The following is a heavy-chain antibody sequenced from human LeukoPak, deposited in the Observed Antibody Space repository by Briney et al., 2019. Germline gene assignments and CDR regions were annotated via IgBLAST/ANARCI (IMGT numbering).Heavy chain of an antibody. J-gene: IGHJ6*03. CDR2: IYSGGST. CDR1: GFTVSSNY. Sequence: GGSLRLSCAASGFTVSSNYMSWVRQAPGKGLEWVSVIYSGGSTYYADSVKGRFTISRDNSKNTLYLQMNSLRAEDTAVYYCARESPNFYDMNVRVTGTTVTGSS. V-gene: IGHV3-66*02. CDR3: ARESPNFYDMNV.